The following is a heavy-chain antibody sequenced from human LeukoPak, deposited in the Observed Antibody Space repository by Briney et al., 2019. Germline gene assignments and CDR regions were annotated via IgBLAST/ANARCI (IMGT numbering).Heavy chain of an antibody. CDR2: IYYSGST. D-gene: IGHD2-2*03. V-gene: IGHV4-61*01. CDR1: GGSVSSGSHY. J-gene: IGHJ4*02. Sequence: SETLSLTCTVSGGSVSSGSHYWSWIRQPPGKGLEWIGYIYYSGSTNYNPSLKSRVTISVDTSKNQFSLKLSSVTAADTAVYYCARDWIAFDYWGQGTLVTVSS. CDR3: ARDWIAFDY.